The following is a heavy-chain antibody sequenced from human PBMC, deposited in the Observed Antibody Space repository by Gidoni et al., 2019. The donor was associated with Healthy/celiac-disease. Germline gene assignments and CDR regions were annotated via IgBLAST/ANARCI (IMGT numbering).Heavy chain of an antibody. CDR1: GFTFSSKA. D-gene: IGHD3-22*01. J-gene: IGHJ4*02. CDR3: AKDGDYFDSSGTFDY. CDR2: IGGSGGST. V-gene: IGHV3-23*01. Sequence: EVQLLESGGGLVQPGGSLRLSCAAAGFTFSSKAMNRVRQAPGKGLEWISAIGGSGGSTYYAASVKGRFTISRDNSKNTLYLQMNSLRAGDTAVYYCAKDGDYFDSSGTFDYWGQGTLVTVSS.